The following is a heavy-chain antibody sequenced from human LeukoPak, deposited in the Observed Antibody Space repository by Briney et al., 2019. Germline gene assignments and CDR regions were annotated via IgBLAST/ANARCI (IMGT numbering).Heavy chain of an antibody. V-gene: IGHV3-21*01. D-gene: IGHD3-3*01. CDR2: ISSSSSYI. CDR3: ARVGYDFWSGYYKLDY. J-gene: IGHJ4*02. CDR1: GFTFSSYS. Sequence: GGSLRLSCAASGFTFSSYSMNWVRQAPGKGLEWVSSISSSSSYIYYADSVKGRFTISRDNAKNSLYLQMNSLRAEDTAVYYCARVGYDFWSGYYKLDYWGQGTLVTVSS.